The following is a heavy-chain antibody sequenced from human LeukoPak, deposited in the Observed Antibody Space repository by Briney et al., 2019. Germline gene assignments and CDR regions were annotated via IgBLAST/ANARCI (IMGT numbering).Heavy chain of an antibody. CDR2: ISYDGSNK. V-gene: IGHV3-30*03. CDR3: ASWTYYDFWSGLSAFDI. Sequence: GGSLRLSCTASKFTFSSYGMHWVRQAPGKGLEWVAVISYDGSNKYYADSVKGRFTISRDNSKNTLYLQMNSLRAEDTAVYYCASWTYYDFWSGLSAFDIWGQGTMVTVSS. D-gene: IGHD3-3*01. J-gene: IGHJ3*02. CDR1: KFTFSSYG.